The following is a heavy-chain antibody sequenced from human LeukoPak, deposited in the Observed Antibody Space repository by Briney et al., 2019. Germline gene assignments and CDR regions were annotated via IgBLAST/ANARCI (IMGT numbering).Heavy chain of an antibody. J-gene: IGHJ5*02. D-gene: IGHD4-23*01. V-gene: IGHV4-30-4*01. CDR1: GGSISSGDYY. CDR3: ARDWSWDYGGPVRGWFDP. Sequence: KSSETLSLTCTVSGGSISSGDYYWSWIRQPPGKGLEWIGYIYYSGSTYYNPSLKSRVTISVDTSKNQFSLRLTSVTAADTAVYYCARDWSWDYGGPVRGWFDPWGQGTLVIVSS. CDR2: IYYSGST.